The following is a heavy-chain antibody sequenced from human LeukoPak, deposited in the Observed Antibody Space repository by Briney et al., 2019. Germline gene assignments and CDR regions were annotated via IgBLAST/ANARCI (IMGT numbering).Heavy chain of an antibody. CDR1: GFTVSSNY. CDR2: IYSGGST. CDR3: ARTDSGYDLYYYYYMDV. D-gene: IGHD5-12*01. Sequence: GGSLRLSCAASGFTVSSNYMSWVRQAPGKGLEWVSVIYSGGSTYYADSVKGRFTISRDNSKNTLYLQMNSLRAEDTAVYYCARTDSGYDLYYYYYMDVWGKGTTVTVS. V-gene: IGHV3-53*01. J-gene: IGHJ6*03.